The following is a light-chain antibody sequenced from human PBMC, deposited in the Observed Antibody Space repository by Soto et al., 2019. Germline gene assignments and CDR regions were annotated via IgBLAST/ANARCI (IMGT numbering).Light chain of an antibody. CDR3: QQYQNLWT. V-gene: IGKV1-9*01. Sequence: DIQLTQSPSFLSASVVDRVTITCRASQGISSNLAWYQQKPGKAPKLLIYAASTLQSGVPSRFSGSGSGTEFTLTISGLQSEDFALYYCQQYQNLWTFGQGTKVDIK. CDR2: AAS. J-gene: IGKJ1*01. CDR1: QGISSN.